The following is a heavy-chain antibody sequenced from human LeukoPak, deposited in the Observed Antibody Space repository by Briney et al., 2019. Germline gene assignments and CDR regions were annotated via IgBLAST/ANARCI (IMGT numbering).Heavy chain of an antibody. V-gene: IGHV3-7*01. CDR3: ARGRRGYNYGYEDY. D-gene: IGHD5-18*01. Sequence: GGSLRLFCAASGFTFSGYWMTWLRQARGKGLEWVANIQPDGSEKYYVESVKGRLTISRDNAKNSLYLQMNSLRAEDTAVYYCARGRRGYNYGYEDYWGQGTLVTVSS. CDR1: GFTFSGYW. J-gene: IGHJ4*02. CDR2: IQPDGSEK.